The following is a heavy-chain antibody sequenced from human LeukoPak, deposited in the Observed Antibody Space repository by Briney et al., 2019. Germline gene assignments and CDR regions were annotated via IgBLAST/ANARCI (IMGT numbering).Heavy chain of an antibody. CDR2: IIPIFGTA. J-gene: IGHJ6*03. Sequence: GASVKVSCKASGGTFSSYAISWVRQAPGQGLEWMGGIIPIFGTANYAQKFQCRVTITTDESTSTAYMELSSLRSEDTAVYYCARGPPWQQLVPKDEFYMDVWGKGTTVTVSS. CDR3: ARGPPWQQLVPKDEFYMDV. V-gene: IGHV1-69*05. D-gene: IGHD6-13*01. CDR1: GGTFSSYA.